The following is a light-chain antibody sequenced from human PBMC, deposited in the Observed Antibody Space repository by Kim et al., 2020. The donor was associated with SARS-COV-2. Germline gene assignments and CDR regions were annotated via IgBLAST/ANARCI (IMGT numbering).Light chain of an antibody. Sequence: QSALTQPASVSGSPGQSITISCTGTSSDVGSYNLVSWYQQHPGKAPKLMIYEVSKRPSGVSNRFSGSKSGNTASLTISELQAEDEADYYCCSYAGSSTWVFGGGTQLTVL. CDR3: CSYAGSSTWV. V-gene: IGLV2-23*02. CDR1: SSDVGSYNL. J-gene: IGLJ3*02. CDR2: EVS.